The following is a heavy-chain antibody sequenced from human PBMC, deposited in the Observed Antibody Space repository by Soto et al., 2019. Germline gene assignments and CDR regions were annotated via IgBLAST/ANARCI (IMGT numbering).Heavy chain of an antibody. CDR3: ARSGKEYGSESYDYYFYYMDV. CDR1: GGTFSTYG. V-gene: IGHV1-69*01. D-gene: IGHD3-10*01. CDR2: IIPIFGTA. J-gene: IGHJ6*03. Sequence: QVQLVQSGAEVKKPGSSVKVSCKASGGTFSTYGISWVRQAPGQGLEWMGGIIPIFGTANYAQKFQGRVTITADESTSTAYMELSSLRSEDTAVYYRARSGKEYGSESYDYYFYYMDVWGKGTTVSVSS.